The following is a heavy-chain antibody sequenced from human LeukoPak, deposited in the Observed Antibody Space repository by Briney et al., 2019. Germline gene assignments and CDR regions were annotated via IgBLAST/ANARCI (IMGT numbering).Heavy chain of an antibody. CDR3: ARYSSSWPSDEHYFDY. J-gene: IGHJ4*02. Sequence: SQTLSLTCAISGDSVSSNSAAWNWIRQSPSRGLEWLGRTYYRSKWYNDYAVSVKSRITINPDTSKNQFSLQLNSVTPEDTAVYYCARYSSSWPSDEHYFDYWGQGTLVTVSS. V-gene: IGHV6-1*01. CDR2: TYYRSKWYN. CDR1: GDSVSSNSAA. D-gene: IGHD6-13*01.